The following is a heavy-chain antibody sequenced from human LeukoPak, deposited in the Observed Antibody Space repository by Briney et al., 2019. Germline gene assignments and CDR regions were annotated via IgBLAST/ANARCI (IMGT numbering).Heavy chain of an antibody. V-gene: IGHV4-59*01. J-gene: IGHJ4*02. CDR1: GGSISIYY. CDR3: ASSRNWNPIDY. CDR2: IYYSGST. D-gene: IGHD1-1*01. Sequence: SETLSLTCTVSGGSISIYYWSWIRQPPGKGLEWVGYIYYSGSTNYNPSLKSRVTISVDTSKNQFSLKLSSVTAADTAVYYCASSRNWNPIDYWGQGTLVTVSS.